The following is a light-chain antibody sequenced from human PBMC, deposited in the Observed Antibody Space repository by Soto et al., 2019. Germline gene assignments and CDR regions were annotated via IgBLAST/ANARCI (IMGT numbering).Light chain of an antibody. CDR3: QQSYSTPRGT. Sequence: DIQMTQSPSSLSASVGDRVTITCRASQSISSDLNWYQQKPGKAPKLLIYAASSLQSGVPSRFSGSVSGTDFTLTISSLQPEDFATYYCQQSYSTPRGTFGQGTKVEIK. V-gene: IGKV1-39*01. J-gene: IGKJ1*01. CDR2: AAS. CDR1: QSISSD.